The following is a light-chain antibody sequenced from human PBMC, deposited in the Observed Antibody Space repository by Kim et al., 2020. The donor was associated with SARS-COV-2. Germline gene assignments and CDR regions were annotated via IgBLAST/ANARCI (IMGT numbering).Light chain of an antibody. CDR1: SSDIGLYDV. V-gene: IGLV2-14*03. CDR3: TAYADTMTPCV. CDR2: DVT. J-gene: IGLJ3*02. Sequence: QSALTQPASVSGSPGQSITMSCTGTSSDIGLYDVVSWYQQHPDRAPKVLIYDVTKRPSGASHRFSGSKSGYTAFLTISGLQTEDAADYYCTAYADTMTPCVFGGGTQLTVL.